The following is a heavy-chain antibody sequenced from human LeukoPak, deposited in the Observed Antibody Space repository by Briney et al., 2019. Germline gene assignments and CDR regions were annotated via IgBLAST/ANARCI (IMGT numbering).Heavy chain of an antibody. CDR2: ISGSGGST. J-gene: IGHJ6*03. V-gene: IGHV3-23*01. CDR1: GFTFSSYA. CDR3: AKVSLNDPLYYYYYYMDV. Sequence: GGSLRLSCAASGFTFSSYAMSWVRQAPGKGLEWVSAISGSGGSTYYADSVKGRFTISRDNSKNTLYLQMNSLRAEDTAVYYCAKVSLNDPLYYYYYYMDVWGKGTTVTVSS.